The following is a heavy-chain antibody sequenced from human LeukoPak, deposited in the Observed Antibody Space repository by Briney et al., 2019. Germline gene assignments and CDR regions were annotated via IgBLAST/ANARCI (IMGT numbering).Heavy chain of an antibody. CDR3: ARRRITIFGVVMFGYFDY. D-gene: IGHD3-3*01. Sequence: GESLKISCKGSGYGFTSYWIGWVRQMPGKGLEWMGIIYPGDSDTRYSPSFQGQVTISADKSISTAYLQWSSLKASDTAMYYCARRRITIFGVVMFGYFDYWGQGTLVTVSS. CDR2: IYPGDSDT. J-gene: IGHJ4*02. CDR1: GYGFTSYW. V-gene: IGHV5-51*01.